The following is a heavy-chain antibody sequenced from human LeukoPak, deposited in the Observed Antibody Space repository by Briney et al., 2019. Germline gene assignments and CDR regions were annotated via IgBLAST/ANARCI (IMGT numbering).Heavy chain of an antibody. CDR1: GFTFSNAW. V-gene: IGHV3-15*01. J-gene: IGHJ4*02. Sequence: PGGSLRLSCAASGFTFSNAWMSWVRQAPGKGLAWVGRIKSKTDGGTTDYAAPVKGRFTISRDDSKNTLYLQMNSLKTEDTAVYYCTADYDSSGYGCFDYWGQGTLVTVSS. CDR2: IKSKTDGGTT. D-gene: IGHD3-22*01. CDR3: TADYDSSGYGCFDY.